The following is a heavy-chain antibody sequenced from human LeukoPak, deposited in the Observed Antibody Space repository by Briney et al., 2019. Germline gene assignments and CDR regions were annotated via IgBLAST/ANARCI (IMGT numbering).Heavy chain of an antibody. J-gene: IGHJ4*02. D-gene: IGHD1-1*01. V-gene: IGHV3-30*03. CDR1: GFTFSSYG. CDR3: ARDLHTTGDY. CDR2: ISYDGSNK. Sequence: PTGGSLRLSCAASGFTFSSYGMHWVRQAPGKGLGWVAVISYDGSNKYYEDSVKGRFTISRDNSKNTLYLQMNSLRADDTAVYYCARDLHTTGDYWGQGTLVTVSS.